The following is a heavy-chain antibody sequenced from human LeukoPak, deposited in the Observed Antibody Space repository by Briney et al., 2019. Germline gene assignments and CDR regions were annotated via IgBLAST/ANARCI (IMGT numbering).Heavy chain of an antibody. CDR1: GGSFSGYY. J-gene: IGHJ5*02. V-gene: IGHV4-34*01. Sequence: SETLSLTCAVYGGSFSGYYWSWIRQPPGKGLEWIGEINHSGSTNYNPSLKSRVTISVDTSKNQFSLKLSSVTAADTAVYYCARAAAGANRRGNWFDPWGQGTLVTASS. CDR2: INHSGST. D-gene: IGHD6-13*01. CDR3: ARAAAGANRRGNWFDP.